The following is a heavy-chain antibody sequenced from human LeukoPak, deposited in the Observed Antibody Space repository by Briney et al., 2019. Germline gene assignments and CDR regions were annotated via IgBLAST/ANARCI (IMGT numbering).Heavy chain of an antibody. Sequence: GGSLRLSCAASGFTFSSYAMSWVHQAPGKGLEWVSAISGSGGSTYYADSVKGRFTISRDNSKNTLYLQMNSLRAEDTAVYYCAKDPNYDFWSGYSMFDPWGQGTLVTVSS. CDR1: GFTFSSYA. J-gene: IGHJ5*02. V-gene: IGHV3-23*01. D-gene: IGHD3-3*01. CDR2: ISGSGGST. CDR3: AKDPNYDFWSGYSMFDP.